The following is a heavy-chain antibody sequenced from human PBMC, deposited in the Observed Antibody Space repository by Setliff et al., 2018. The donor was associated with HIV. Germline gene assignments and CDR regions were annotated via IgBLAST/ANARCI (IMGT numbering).Heavy chain of an antibody. CDR1: GASISSGSYY. CDR3: ARDVWRGSGWYGLDY. CDR2: LYTSGST. Sequence: KTSETLSLTCTVSGASISSGSYYWSWIRQPAGKGLEWIGHLYTSGSTNYNPSLKSRVTMSVDTSKNQFSLKLCSVTAADTAVYYCARDVWRGSGWYGLDYWGQGMLVTVSS. J-gene: IGHJ4*02. V-gene: IGHV4-61*09. D-gene: IGHD6-19*01.